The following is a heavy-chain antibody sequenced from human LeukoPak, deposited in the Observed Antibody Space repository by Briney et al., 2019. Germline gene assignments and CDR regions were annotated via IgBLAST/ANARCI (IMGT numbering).Heavy chain of an antibody. V-gene: IGHV4-38-2*02. CDR2: IYHSGST. CDR1: GYSISSGYY. Sequence: SETLSLTCTVSGYSISSGYYWGWIRQPPGKGLEWIGSIYHSGSTYYNPSLKSRVTISVDTSKSQFSLKLSSVTAADTAVYYCARPLGLGVDYWGQGTLVTVSS. J-gene: IGHJ4*02. D-gene: IGHD1-26*01. CDR3: ARPLGLGVDY.